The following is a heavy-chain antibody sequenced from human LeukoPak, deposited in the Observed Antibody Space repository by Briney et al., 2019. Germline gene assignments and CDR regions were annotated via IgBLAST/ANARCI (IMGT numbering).Heavy chain of an antibody. CDR1: GDSVSSNSAA. J-gene: IGHJ6*03. CDR3: ARDLANSSGWNYYYYMDV. CDR2: TYYRSKWYN. D-gene: IGHD6-19*01. Sequence: SQTLSLTCAISGDSVSSNSAAWNWIRQSPSRGLEWLGRTYYRSKWYNDYAVSVKSRITINPDTSKNQFSLQLNSVTAADTAVYYCARDLANSSGWNYYYYMDVWGKGTTVTISS. V-gene: IGHV6-1*01.